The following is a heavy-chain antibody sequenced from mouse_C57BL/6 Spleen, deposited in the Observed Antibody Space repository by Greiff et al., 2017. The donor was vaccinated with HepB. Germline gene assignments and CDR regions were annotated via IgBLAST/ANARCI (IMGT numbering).Heavy chain of an antibody. CDR3: ARGPKGGDYYFDY. J-gene: IGHJ2*01. V-gene: IGHV1-64*01. CDR2: IHPNSGST. Sequence: QVQLQQPGAELVKPGASVKLSCKASGYTFTSYWMHWVKQRPGQGLEWIGMIHPNSGSTNYNEKFKSKATLTVDKSSSTAYMQLSSLTSEDSAVYYCARGPKGGDYYFDYWGQGTTLTVSS. D-gene: IGHD3-3*01. CDR1: GYTFTSYW.